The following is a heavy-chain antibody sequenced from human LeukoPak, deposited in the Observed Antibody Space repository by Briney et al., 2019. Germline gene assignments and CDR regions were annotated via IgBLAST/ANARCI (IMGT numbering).Heavy chain of an antibody. Sequence: GGSLRLSCAASGFTFSSYAMSWVRQAPGKGLEWVSAISGSGGSTYYADSVKGRFTISRDNAKNSLYLQMNSLRAEDTAVYYCARGEGLGTTNGGYYFAYWGQGSLVIVSS. CDR1: GFTFSSYA. D-gene: IGHD1-26*01. V-gene: IGHV3-23*01. CDR3: ARGEGLGTTNGGYYFAY. J-gene: IGHJ4*02. CDR2: ISGSGGST.